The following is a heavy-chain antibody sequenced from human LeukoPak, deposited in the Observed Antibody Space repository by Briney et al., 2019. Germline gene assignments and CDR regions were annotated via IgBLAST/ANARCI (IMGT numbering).Heavy chain of an antibody. Sequence: GGSLRLSCEVSGFTFSRYWMNWVRQVPGKGLVWVAHINTNGNSASYADSVKGRFTVSRDNAKSTLYLQMNSLRAEDTAVYYCARDNAYTFDYWGQGTLVTVSS. D-gene: IGHD5-24*01. CDR3: ARDNAYTFDY. V-gene: IGHV3-74*01. CDR2: INTNGNSA. J-gene: IGHJ4*02. CDR1: GFTFSRYW.